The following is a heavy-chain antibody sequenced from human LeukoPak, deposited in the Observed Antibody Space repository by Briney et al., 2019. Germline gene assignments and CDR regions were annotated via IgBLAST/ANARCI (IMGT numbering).Heavy chain of an antibody. CDR2: ISSGGGVT. J-gene: IGHJ4*02. Sequence: GGSLRLSCAASGFTFSTYPMHWVRQAPGKGLEWVSVISSGGGVTHYADSVEGRFTISRDNSKNTLFLQVNSLRAEDTAVYYCAKVRSMAANPSYFDSWGQGTLVTVSS. D-gene: IGHD5-24*01. CDR3: AKVRSMAANPSYFDS. CDR1: GFTFSTYP. V-gene: IGHV3-23*01.